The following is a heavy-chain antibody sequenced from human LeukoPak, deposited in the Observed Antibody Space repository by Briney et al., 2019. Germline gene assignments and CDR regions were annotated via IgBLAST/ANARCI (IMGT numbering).Heavy chain of an antibody. Sequence: PVGSLRLSCAASGFTFSSYAMSWVRQAPGKGLEWVSGISGSGGNTYYADSVKGRFTISRDKSKNTLYLQMNSLRAEDTAVYYCAKDPVQYQLLGGMDVWGQGTTVTVSS. CDR2: ISGSGGNT. CDR1: GFTFSSYA. CDR3: AKDPVQYQLLGGMDV. J-gene: IGHJ6*02. D-gene: IGHD2-2*01. V-gene: IGHV3-23*01.